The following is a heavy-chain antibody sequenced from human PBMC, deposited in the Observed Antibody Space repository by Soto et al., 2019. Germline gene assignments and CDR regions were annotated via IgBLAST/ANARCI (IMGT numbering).Heavy chain of an antibody. CDR2: ISGYNGNT. V-gene: IGHV1-18*04. J-gene: IGHJ4*02. Sequence: GASVKVSCKASGYSFTSYDITWVRQAPGQGLEWMGWISGYNGNTNYEQTFQGRVTMTTDTSTSTAYMELRSLRSDDTAVYYCARWKSTGWYSIYYWGQGTLVTVSS. CDR1: GYSFTSYD. D-gene: IGHD6-19*01. CDR3: ARWKSTGWYSIYY.